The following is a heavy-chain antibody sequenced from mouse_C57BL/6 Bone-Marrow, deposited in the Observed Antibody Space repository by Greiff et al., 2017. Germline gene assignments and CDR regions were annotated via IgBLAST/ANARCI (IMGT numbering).Heavy chain of an antibody. CDR2: IYSGSGYS. CDR3: ARSRRFAY. J-gene: IGHJ3*01. V-gene: IGHV1-76*01. Sequence: QVQLQQSGAELVRPGASVKLFCKASGHTFTDYYINWVKQRPGQGLEWIARIYSGSGYSYYHEKFKGKATLTAEKSSSTAYMQLSSLTAEDSAVYCCARSRRFAYWGQGTLVTVSA. CDR1: GHTFTDYY.